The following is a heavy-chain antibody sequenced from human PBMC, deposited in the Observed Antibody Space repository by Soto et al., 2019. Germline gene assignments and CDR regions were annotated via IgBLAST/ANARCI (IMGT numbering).Heavy chain of an antibody. CDR3: ARDRWVSCWSRMQHYRMSV. CDR2: INPNSGGT. D-gene: IGHD6-13*01. Sequence: ASVKVSCKASGYTFTGYYMHWVRQAPGQGLEWVGWINPNSGGTNYAQKIQGWVTMTRETSISTAYMELSRLRSDDTAVYYCARDRWVSCWSRMQHYRMSVRGQGTTVSVSS. CDR1: GYTFTGYY. V-gene: IGHV1-2*04. J-gene: IGHJ6*02.